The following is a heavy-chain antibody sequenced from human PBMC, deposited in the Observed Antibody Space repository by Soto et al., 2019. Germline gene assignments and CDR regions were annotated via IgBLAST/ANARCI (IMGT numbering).Heavy chain of an antibody. V-gene: IGHV4-34*01. J-gene: IGHJ4*02. CDR2: INHRGST. D-gene: IGHD3-22*01. Sequence: PSETLSLTCAVYGGSFSGYYWSWIRQPPGKGLEWIGEINHRGSTNYNPSLTSRVTISGDTYKNQFSLKLSSVPAADTAVYYCAREPLTRAYYYDSSCYPFDYWGQGTMVTVSS. CDR1: GGSFSGYY. CDR3: AREPLTRAYYYDSSCYPFDY.